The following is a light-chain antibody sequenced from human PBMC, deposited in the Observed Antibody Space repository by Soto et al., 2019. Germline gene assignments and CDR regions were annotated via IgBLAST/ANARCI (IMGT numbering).Light chain of an antibody. V-gene: IGLV2-11*01. J-gene: IGLJ3*02. CDR3: CSSAGSSSWV. CDR1: GSDVGAYKY. CDR2: DVS. Sequence: QSVLTQPRSVSGSPGQSVTISCTGTGSDVGAYKYVSWYQQHPGKAPKFIIYDVSERPSGVPDRFSGSKSGDTASLTISGLQVEDEADYYCCSSAGSSSWVFGGGTKVTVL.